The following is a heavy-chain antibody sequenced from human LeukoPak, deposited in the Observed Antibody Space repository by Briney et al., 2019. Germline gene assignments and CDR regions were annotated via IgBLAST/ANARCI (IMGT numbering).Heavy chain of an antibody. CDR3: ASWAGGSAIIYLFDY. D-gene: IGHD3-16*01. J-gene: IGHJ4*02. CDR1: GITFSTYA. Sequence: GRSLRLSCAASGITFSTYALHWVRQAPGKGLEWVAVVSHDGSNEYYTGAVRGRFTVSRDNSKNTLYLQMDSLRAEDTAVYYCASWAGGSAIIYLFDYWGQGTVVTVSS. V-gene: IGHV3-30*10. CDR2: VSHDGSNE.